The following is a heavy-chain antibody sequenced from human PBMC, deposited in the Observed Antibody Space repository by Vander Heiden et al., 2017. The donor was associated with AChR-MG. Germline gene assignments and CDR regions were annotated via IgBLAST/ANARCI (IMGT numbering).Heavy chain of an antibody. D-gene: IGHD6-13*01. V-gene: IGHV3-48*01. Sequence: EVQLVESGGGLAQPGGSLRLSCAASGCPVDTYSMNWVRQAPGKGLEWLSYISTSGSTIYSADSVKGRFTISRDNDKHSLYLQMDSLSADDTAVYFCAREAAVTGFDLWGQGTLVTVSS. CDR1: GCPVDTYS. CDR2: ISTSGSTI. J-gene: IGHJ4*02. CDR3: AREAAVTGFDL.